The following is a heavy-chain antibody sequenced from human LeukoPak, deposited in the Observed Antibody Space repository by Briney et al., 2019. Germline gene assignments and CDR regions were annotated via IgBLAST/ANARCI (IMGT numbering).Heavy chain of an antibody. V-gene: IGHV1-69*05. Sequence: EASLTVSCKASGGTFSSYAISWVRQAPGQGLEWMGGIIPIFGTANYAPKFQGRVTITTDESKSTAYKELTILRSEDTAVYYWARWDGYGPENYYYYMDVWGKGTTVTVSS. J-gene: IGHJ6*03. CDR1: GGTFSSYA. CDR2: IIPIFGTA. CDR3: ARWDGYGPENYYYYMDV. D-gene: IGHD5-24*01.